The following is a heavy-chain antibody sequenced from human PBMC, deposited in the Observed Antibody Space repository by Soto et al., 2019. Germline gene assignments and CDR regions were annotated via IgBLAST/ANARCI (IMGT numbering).Heavy chain of an antibody. CDR1: GFTFSSYG. J-gene: IGHJ4*02. CDR2: ISYDGSNK. D-gene: IGHD2-2*01. V-gene: IGHV3-30*03. Sequence: GGSLRLSCAASGFTFSSYGMHWVRQAPGKGLEWVAVISYDGSNKYYADSVKGRFTISRDNSKNTLYLQMNSLRAEDTAVYYCASSDIVVVPAAMYYWGQGT. CDR3: ASSDIVVVPAAMYY.